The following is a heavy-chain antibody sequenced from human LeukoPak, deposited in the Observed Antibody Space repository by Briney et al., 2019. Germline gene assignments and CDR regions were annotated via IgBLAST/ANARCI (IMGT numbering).Heavy chain of an antibody. CDR3: ARTLIVVVAATAGVDWFDP. V-gene: IGHV1-3*01. J-gene: IGHJ5*02. D-gene: IGHD2-15*01. CDR2: INAGNGNT. CDR1: GYTFTSYA. Sequence: ASVKVSCKASGYTFTSYAMHWVRQAPGQRLEWMGWINAGNGNTKYSQKFQGRVTITRDTSASTAYMELSSLRSEDTAVYYCARTLIVVVAATAGVDWFDPWGQGTLVTVSS.